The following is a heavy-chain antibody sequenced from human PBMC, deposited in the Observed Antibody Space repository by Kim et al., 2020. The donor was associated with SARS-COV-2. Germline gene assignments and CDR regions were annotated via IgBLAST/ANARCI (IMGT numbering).Heavy chain of an antibody. CDR2: ISDSGDST. D-gene: IGHD7-27*01. J-gene: IGHJ4*02. CDR3: AKDLNLGFYY. V-gene: IGHV3-23*01. Sequence: GGSLRLSCAASSFTFGHFAMNWVRQPPGKGLEWISTISDSGDSTYYAASVRGRFTISRDNSKNTLFLQMTSPRADDTAMYYCAKDLNLGFYYWGQGTLVT. CDR1: SFTFGHFA.